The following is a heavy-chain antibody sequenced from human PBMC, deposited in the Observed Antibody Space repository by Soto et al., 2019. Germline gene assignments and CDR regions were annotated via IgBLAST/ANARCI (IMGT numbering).Heavy chain of an antibody. CDR2: INPKSGGT. CDR3: TRDASRDSSARGWFDP. J-gene: IGHJ5*02. Sequence: ASLKVSCKSAGYTFTGYYIHWVRQAPGQGLEWMGWINPKSGGTNYAQKFQGRVTMTRDTSISTAYMELNSLRAEDTAVYYCTRDASRDSSARGWFDPWGPGTLVNVSS. CDR1: GYTFTGYY. V-gene: IGHV1-2*02. D-gene: IGHD6-13*01.